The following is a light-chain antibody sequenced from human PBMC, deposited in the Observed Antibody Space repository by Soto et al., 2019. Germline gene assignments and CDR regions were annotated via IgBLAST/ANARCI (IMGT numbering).Light chain of an antibody. V-gene: IGKV1-39*01. J-gene: IGKJ1*01. CDR2: AAS. Sequence: DIQMTQSPSSLSTSVGDRVTITCRASQSISNYLNWYQQKPGKVPKLLIYAASRLQSGVPSRFSGRGSGTDFTLTISSLQPEDFATYYCLQSYISPWTFGQGTKVQIK. CDR3: LQSYISPWT. CDR1: QSISNY.